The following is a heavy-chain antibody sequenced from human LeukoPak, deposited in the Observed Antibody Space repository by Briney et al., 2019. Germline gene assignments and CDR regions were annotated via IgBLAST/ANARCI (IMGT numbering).Heavy chain of an antibody. CDR3: AKESYQRGVHDYGGNDEDY. D-gene: IGHD4-23*01. CDR2: ISSSSSTI. Sequence: GGSLRLSCAASGFTFSSYSMNWVRQAPGKGLEWVSYISSSSSTIYYADSVKGRFTISRDNAKNSLYLQMNSLRAEDTAVYYCAKESYQRGVHDYGGNDEDYWGQGTLVTVSS. J-gene: IGHJ4*02. V-gene: IGHV3-48*01. CDR1: GFTFSSYS.